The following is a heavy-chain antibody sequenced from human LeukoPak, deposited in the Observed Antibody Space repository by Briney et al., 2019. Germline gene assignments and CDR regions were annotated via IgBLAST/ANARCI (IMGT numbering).Heavy chain of an antibody. V-gene: IGHV5-51*01. D-gene: IGHD1-1*01. Sequence: GESLKISCKGSGYSFTSYWIGWVRQMPGKGLEWMGIIYPGDSDTRYSTSFQGQVTNSADKSISTAYLQSSSLKASDTAMYYCARQDDILAFDYWGQGTLVTVSS. J-gene: IGHJ4*02. CDR3: ARQDDILAFDY. CDR2: IYPGDSDT. CDR1: GYSFTSYW.